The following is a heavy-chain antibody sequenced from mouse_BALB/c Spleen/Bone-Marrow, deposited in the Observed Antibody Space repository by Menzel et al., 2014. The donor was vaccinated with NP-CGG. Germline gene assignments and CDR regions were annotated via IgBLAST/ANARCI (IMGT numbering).Heavy chain of an antibody. V-gene: IGHV7-3*02. J-gene: IGHJ2*01. CDR1: GFTFTDYY. Sequence: EVKLMESGGGLVQPGGSLRLSCATSGFTFTDYYMNRVRPPPGKALEWLGFIRNKANGYTTEYSASVKSRFTISRDNSQNILYLQMNTLRVDDSATYYCARDKGRVFFDYWGQGTTLTVSS. CDR2: IRNKANGYTT. CDR3: ARDKGRVFFDY.